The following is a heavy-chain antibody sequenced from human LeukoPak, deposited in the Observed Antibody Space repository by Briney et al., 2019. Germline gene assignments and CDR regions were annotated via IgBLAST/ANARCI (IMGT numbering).Heavy chain of an antibody. CDR2: IKQDGSEK. Sequence: GGSLRLSCAASGFTFSNYWMSWVRQAPGKGGEWVANIKQDGSEKYYVDSVKGRFTISRDNAKNSLYLQMNSLRAEDTAVYYCARYCSGGSCFDRWGQGTLVTVSS. J-gene: IGHJ4*02. V-gene: IGHV3-7*01. CDR3: ARYCSGGSCFDR. D-gene: IGHD2-15*01. CDR1: GFTFSNYW.